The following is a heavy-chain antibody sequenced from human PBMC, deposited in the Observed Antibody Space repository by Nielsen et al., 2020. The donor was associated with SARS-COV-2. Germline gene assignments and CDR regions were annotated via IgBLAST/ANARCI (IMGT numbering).Heavy chain of an antibody. CDR3: ARDWELKTLYYYGMDV. V-gene: IGHV3-11*05. J-gene: IGHJ6*02. Sequence: GGSLRLSCAASGFTFSDYYMSWIRQAPGKGLEWVSYISSSSSYAKYADSVKGRFTISRDNAKNSLFLQMSSLRAEDTAVYYCARDWELKTLYYYGMDVWGQGTTVTVSS. CDR1: GFTFSDYY. CDR2: ISSSSSYA. D-gene: IGHD1-26*01.